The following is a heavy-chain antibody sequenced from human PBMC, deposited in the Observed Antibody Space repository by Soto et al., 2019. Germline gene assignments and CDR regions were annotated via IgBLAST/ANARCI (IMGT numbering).Heavy chain of an antibody. CDR1: GGTFSSYA. CDR2: IIPIFGTA. J-gene: IGHJ6*02. D-gene: IGHD3-10*01. CDR3: ATKRSRFGELLFGGLDV. V-gene: IGHV1-69*01. Sequence: QVQLVQSGAEVKKPGSSVKVSCKASGGTFSSYAISWVRQAPGQGLEWMGGIIPIFGTANYAQKFQGRVTITADESTSTAYMELSSLRSEDTAVYYCATKRSRFGELLFGGLDVWGQGTTVTVSS.